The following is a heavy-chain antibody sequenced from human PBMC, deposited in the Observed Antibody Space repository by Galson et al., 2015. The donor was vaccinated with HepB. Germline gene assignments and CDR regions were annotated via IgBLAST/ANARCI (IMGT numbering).Heavy chain of an antibody. Sequence: QSGAEVTKPGESLKISCKASGYYFANYWIAWVRQMPGKGLECMGIIFPGDSDTKYSPSFQGQVTISADRSNTTAYLQWSSLKASDTAMYYCARYADFYDTTGYYWGGFDYWGLGTLVTVSS. D-gene: IGHD3-22*01. CDR2: IFPGDSDT. CDR3: ARYADFYDTTGYYWGGFDY. J-gene: IGHJ4*02. CDR1: GYYFANYW. V-gene: IGHV5-51*01.